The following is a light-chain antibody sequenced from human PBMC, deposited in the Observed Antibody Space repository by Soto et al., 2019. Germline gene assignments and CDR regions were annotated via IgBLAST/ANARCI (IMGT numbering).Light chain of an antibody. CDR2: EVK. CDR3: RTYTTTGSSI. V-gene: IGLV2-14*01. CDR1: TDDVGSTDS. Sequence: QSVLTQPASVSGSPGQSITITCSGTTDDVGSTDSVSWYQHHPGEAPRLVIYEVKNRPSGVPGRLSGSKSVNTASLSISGLQPEDEADYYCRTYTTTGSSIFGSGTKVTVL. J-gene: IGLJ1*01.